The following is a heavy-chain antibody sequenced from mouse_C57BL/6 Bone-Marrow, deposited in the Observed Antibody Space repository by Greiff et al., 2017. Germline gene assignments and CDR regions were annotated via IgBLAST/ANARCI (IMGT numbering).Heavy chain of an antibody. D-gene: IGHD1-1*01. J-gene: IGHJ3*01. V-gene: IGHV1-80*01. CDR2: IYPGDGDT. CDR3: ARSYYGSIPFAY. CDR1: GYAFSSYW. Sequence: VQLKESGAELVKPGASVKISCKASGYAFSSYWMNWVKQRPGKGLEWIGQIYPGDGDTNYNGKFKGKATLTADKSSSTAYMQLSSLTSEDSAVYFCARSYYGSIPFAYWGQGTLVTVS.